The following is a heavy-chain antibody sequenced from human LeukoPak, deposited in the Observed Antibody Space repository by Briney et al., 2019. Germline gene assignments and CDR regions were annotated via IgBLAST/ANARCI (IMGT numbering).Heavy chain of an antibody. Sequence: SETLSLTCAVSGGSISSSNWWSWVRQPPGKGLEWIGEIYHSGSTNYNPSLKSRVIISVDKSKNQFSLKLSSVTAADTAVYYCARRGSGWYFPSDYWGQGTLVTVSS. CDR2: IYHSGST. V-gene: IGHV4-4*02. D-gene: IGHD6-19*01. J-gene: IGHJ4*02. CDR3: ARRGSGWYFPSDY. CDR1: GGSISSSNW.